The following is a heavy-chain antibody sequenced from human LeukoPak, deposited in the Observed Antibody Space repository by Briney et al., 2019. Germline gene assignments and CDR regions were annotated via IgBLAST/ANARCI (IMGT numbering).Heavy chain of an antibody. Sequence: GGSLRLSCAASGFTFSSYAMSWVRQAPGKGLEWVSAISGSGGSTYYADSVKGRFTISRDNAKNSLYLQMNSLRAEDTAVYYCARGSSGWFDYWGQGTLVTVSS. CDR1: GFTFSSYA. CDR2: ISGSGGST. J-gene: IGHJ4*02. CDR3: ARGSSGWFDY. D-gene: IGHD6-19*01. V-gene: IGHV3-23*01.